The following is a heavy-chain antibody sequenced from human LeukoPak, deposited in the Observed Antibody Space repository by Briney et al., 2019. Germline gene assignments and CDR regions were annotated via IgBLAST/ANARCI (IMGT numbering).Heavy chain of an antibody. CDR1: GGSISSYY. CDR3: ARGFAAAGTPRWFDP. J-gene: IGHJ5*02. V-gene: IGHV4-59*01. D-gene: IGHD6-13*01. CDR2: IYYSGST. Sequence: PSETLSLTCTVSGGSISSYYWSWIRQPPGKGLEWIGYIYYSGSTNYNPSLKSRVTISVDTSKNQFSLKLSSVTAADTAVYYCARGFAAAGTPRWFDPWGQGTLVTVSS.